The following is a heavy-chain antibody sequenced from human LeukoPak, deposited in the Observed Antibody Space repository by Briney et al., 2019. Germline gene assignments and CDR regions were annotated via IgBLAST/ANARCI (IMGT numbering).Heavy chain of an antibody. CDR2: IYYSGST. J-gene: IGHJ4*02. Sequence: SETLSLTCTVSGGSISSYYWSWIRQPPGKGLEWIGYIYYSGSTNYNPSLKSRVTISVDTSKNQFSLKLSSVTAADTAVYYCARRGVDYYFDYWGQGTLVTVSS. V-gene: IGHV4-59*08. CDR1: GGSISSYY. CDR3: ARRGVDYYFDY. D-gene: IGHD2-2*01.